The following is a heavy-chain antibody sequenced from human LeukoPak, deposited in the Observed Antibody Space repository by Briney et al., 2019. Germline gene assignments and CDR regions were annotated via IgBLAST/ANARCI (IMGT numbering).Heavy chain of an antibody. D-gene: IGHD1-26*01. CDR3: GRDSRRYSGLHNWFDP. CDR1: GFTFSSYS. V-gene: IGHV3-21*01. Sequence: GGSLGLSCAASGFTFSSYSMNWVRQAPGKGLEWVSSISSSSSYIYYADSVKGRFTISRDNAKNSLYLQMNSLRAEDTAVYYCGRDSRRYSGLHNWFDPWGQGTLVTVSS. J-gene: IGHJ5*02. CDR2: ISSSSSYI.